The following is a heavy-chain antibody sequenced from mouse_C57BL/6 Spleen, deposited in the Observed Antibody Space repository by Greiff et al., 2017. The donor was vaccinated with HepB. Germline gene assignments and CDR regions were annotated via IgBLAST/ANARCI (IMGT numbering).Heavy chain of an antibody. CDR1: GYTFTDYE. J-gene: IGHJ1*03. Sequence: QVQLQQSGAELVRPGASVTLSCKASGYTFTDYEMHWVKQTPVHGLEWIGAIDPETGGTAYNQKFKGKAILTADKSSSTAYMELRSLTSEDSAVYYCTRGYDGYYDRYFDVWGTGTTVTVSS. D-gene: IGHD2-3*01. CDR3: TRGYDGYYDRYFDV. CDR2: IDPETGGT. V-gene: IGHV1-15*01.